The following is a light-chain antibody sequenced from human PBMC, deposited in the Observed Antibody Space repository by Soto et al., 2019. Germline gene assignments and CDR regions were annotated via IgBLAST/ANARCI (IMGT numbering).Light chain of an antibody. V-gene: IGLV2-14*01. CDR1: SSDVGGYNY. J-gene: IGLJ1*01. CDR3: QSYDSSLSAYV. Sequence: QSALTQPASVSGFPGQSITISCTGTSSDVGGYNYVSWYEQHPGKAPKLMIYEVSNRPSGVSNRFSGSKSGNTASLTISGLQAEDEADYYCQSYDSSLSAYVFGTGTKVTVL. CDR2: EVS.